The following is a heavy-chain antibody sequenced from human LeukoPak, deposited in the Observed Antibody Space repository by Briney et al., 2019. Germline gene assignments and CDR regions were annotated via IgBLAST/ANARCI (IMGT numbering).Heavy chain of an antibody. CDR3: ARAIEVGAMTPFDY. V-gene: IGHV4-38-2*02. Sequence: SETLSLTCTVSGYSISSGYYWGWIRQPPGKGLEWIGSIYHSGSTYYNPSLKSRVTISVDTSKNQFSLKLSSVTAADTAVYYCARAIEVGAMTPFDYWGQGTLVTVSS. D-gene: IGHD1-26*01. CDR1: GYSISSGYY. J-gene: IGHJ4*02. CDR2: IYHSGST.